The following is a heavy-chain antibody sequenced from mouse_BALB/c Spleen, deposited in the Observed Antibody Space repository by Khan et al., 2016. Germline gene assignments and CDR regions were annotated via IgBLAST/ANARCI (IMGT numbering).Heavy chain of an antibody. Sequence: QVQLQQSGAELAKPGASVKMSCKASGYTFTSYWMHWVKQRPGQGLEWIGYINPSTGYTEYNQKFKDKATLTADKSSSTAYMQLSSLTSEDSAVYYCAYYYGSSYYWGQVTTLTVSS. D-gene: IGHD1-1*01. V-gene: IGHV1-7*01. J-gene: IGHJ2*01. CDR1: GYTFTSYW. CDR3: AYYYGSSYY. CDR2: INPSTGYT.